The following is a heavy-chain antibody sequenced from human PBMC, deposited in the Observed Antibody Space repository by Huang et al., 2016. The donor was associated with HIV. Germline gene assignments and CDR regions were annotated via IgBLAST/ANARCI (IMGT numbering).Heavy chain of an antibody. CDR2: SGSDGSYI. CDR1: GFAFSSYG. V-gene: IGHV3-21*02. D-gene: IGHD6-19*01. CDR3: AYQQWLVGGLNH. Sequence: EVELVESGGGLVKPGGSLRLSCAASGFAFSSYGMNWVRQAPWNGLEWVAFSGSDGSYIYYADSVKGRVTISRDNAKSSIYLQLDSLRAEDTAVYYCAYQQWLVGGLNHWGQGTLVVVSS. J-gene: IGHJ5*02.